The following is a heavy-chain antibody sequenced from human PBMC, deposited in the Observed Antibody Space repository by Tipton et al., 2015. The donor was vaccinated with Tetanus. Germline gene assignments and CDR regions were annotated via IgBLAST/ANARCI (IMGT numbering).Heavy chain of an antibody. CDR3: ARAAGFLGLTHDF. J-gene: IGHJ4*02. V-gene: IGHV4-30-4*01. CDR2: IYQTGTT. D-gene: IGHD2/OR15-2a*01. Sequence: TLSLTCTVSGASLSSGDYYWSWIRKPPGKDLEWIGYIYQTGTTYYNPSLKGRVTISMDRSYTQFSLRLDSLTAADTAVYYCARAAGFLGLTHDFWGRGTLVSVSS. CDR1: GASLSSGDYY.